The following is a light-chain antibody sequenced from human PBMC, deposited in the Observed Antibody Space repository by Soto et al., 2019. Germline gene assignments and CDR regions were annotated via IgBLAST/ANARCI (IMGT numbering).Light chain of an antibody. Sequence: QSALTQPASVSGSPGQSIPISCTGTSSDVGGYNYVSWYQQHPGKAPKLMIYEVSNRPSGVSNRFSGSKSGNTASLTISGLQAEDEADYYCSSYTSGSTWVFGGGTQLTVL. CDR1: SSDVGGYNY. CDR2: EVS. CDR3: SSYTSGSTWV. V-gene: IGLV2-14*01. J-gene: IGLJ7*01.